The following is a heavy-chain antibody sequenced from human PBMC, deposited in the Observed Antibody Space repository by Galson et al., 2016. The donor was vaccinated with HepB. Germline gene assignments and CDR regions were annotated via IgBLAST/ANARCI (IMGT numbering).Heavy chain of an antibody. CDR3: VRDVEAGIPNAYFDY. V-gene: IGHV3-33*01. Sequence: SLRLSCAASGFTFSDYGIHWVRQAPGKGLEWVAVIWYDGSDKFYADSVKGRFTISRDNSKNTLYLQMNSPRAEDTAVYYCVRDVEAGIPNAYFDYWGQGTLVTVSS. CDR1: GFTFSDYG. J-gene: IGHJ4*02. D-gene: IGHD6-19*01. CDR2: IWYDGSDK.